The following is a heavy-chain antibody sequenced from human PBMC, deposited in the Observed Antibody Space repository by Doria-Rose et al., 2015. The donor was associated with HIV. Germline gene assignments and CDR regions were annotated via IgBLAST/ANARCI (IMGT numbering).Heavy chain of an antibody. D-gene: IGHD6-13*01. CDR1: GVSLSSPRMG. Sequence: QVTLKESGPVLVKPTETLTPTCTVSGVSLSSPRMGVSWIRQPPGKALEWLANIFSDDERSYKSSMKSRLTISRGTSKSQVVLTMTDMDPVDTAAYYCARIKSSRWYHKYYFDFWGQGTLVIVSA. CDR2: IFSDDER. CDR3: ARIKSSRWYHKYYFDF. V-gene: IGHV2-26*01. J-gene: IGHJ4*02.